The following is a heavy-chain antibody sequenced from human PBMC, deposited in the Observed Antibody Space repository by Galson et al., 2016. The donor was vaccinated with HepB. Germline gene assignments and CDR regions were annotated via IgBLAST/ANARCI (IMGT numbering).Heavy chain of an antibody. CDR1: GGSISSSSYY. Sequence: SETLSLTCTVSGGSISSSSYYWGWIRQPPGKGLEWIGNIYYSGSTYYNPSLKSRVTISVDTSKNQFSLKLSSMTAADTAVYYCARVIAAVGPPNLYNWFDPWGQGTLVIVSS. CDR2: IYYSGST. V-gene: IGHV4-39*07. CDR3: ARVIAAVGPPNLYNWFDP. D-gene: IGHD6-13*01. J-gene: IGHJ5*02.